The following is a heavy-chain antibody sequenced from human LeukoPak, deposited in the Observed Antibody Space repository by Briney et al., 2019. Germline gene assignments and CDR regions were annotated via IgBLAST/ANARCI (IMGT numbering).Heavy chain of an antibody. CDR1: GFTVSSNY. CDR2: IYIGGST. CDR3: ASRAPYSSGWYYFDY. J-gene: IGHJ4*01. Sequence: GGSLRLSCAASGFTVSSNYMSWVRQAPGKGLEWVSDIYIGGSTYYADSVKGRFTISRDDSKNTLYLQMNSLRGEDTAVYYWASRAPYSSGWYYFDYWGQGTLVTVSS. V-gene: IGHV3-66*02. D-gene: IGHD6-19*01.